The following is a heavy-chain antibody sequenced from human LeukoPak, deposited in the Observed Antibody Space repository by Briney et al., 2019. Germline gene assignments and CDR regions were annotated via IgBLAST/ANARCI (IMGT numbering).Heavy chain of an antibody. J-gene: IGHJ4*02. Sequence: GGSLRLSCAASGFTFSSYSMNWVRQAPGKGLEYVSAISSNGGSTYYANSVKGRFTISRDNSKNTLYLQMGSLRAEDMAVYYCARGRPIVVVPSATYFDYWGQGTLVTVSS. V-gene: IGHV3-64*01. D-gene: IGHD2-2*01. CDR1: GFTFSSYS. CDR2: ISSNGGST. CDR3: ARGRPIVVVPSATYFDY.